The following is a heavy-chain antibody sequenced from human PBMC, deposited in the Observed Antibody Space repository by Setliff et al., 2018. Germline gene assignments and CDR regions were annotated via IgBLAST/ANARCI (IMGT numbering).Heavy chain of an antibody. CDR3: ARDLQLSSWFDP. J-gene: IGHJ5*02. CDR1: GGSISSGSYY. Sequence: PSETLSLTCTVSGGSISSGSYYWSWIRQPAGKGLEWIGRIYTSGSTNYNPSLKSRVTISGDTSKNQFPLKLSSVTAADTAVYYCARDLQLSSWFDPWGQGTLVTVSS. CDR2: IYTSGST. D-gene: IGHD1-1*01. V-gene: IGHV4-61*02.